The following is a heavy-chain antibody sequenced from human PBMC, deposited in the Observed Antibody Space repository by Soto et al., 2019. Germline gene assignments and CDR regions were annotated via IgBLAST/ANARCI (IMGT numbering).Heavy chain of an antibody. CDR3: AKALRYFDWLLRPWNSMDV. CDR2: ISGSGDST. D-gene: IGHD3-9*01. CDR1: GFTSSNYA. Sequence: EVQLLESGGGLVQPGGSLRLSCAASGFTSSNYAMSWVRQAPGKGLEWVSTISGSGDSTYYADSVKGRFTISRDNSRNKLYLQMNSLRAEDTAVYYCAKALRYFDWLLRPWNSMDVWGQGTTVTVSS. V-gene: IGHV3-23*01. J-gene: IGHJ6*02.